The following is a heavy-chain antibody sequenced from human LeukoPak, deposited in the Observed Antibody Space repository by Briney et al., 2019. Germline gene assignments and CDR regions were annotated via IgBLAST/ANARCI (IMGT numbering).Heavy chain of an antibody. CDR2: IYHSGST. Sequence: SETLSLTCTVSGDSISSYYWSWIRQPPGKGLEWIGSIYHSGSTYYNPSLKSRVTISVDTSKNQFSLKLSSVTAADTAVYYCARDHHSSGWYDWFDPWGQGTLVTVSS. CDR3: ARDHHSSGWYDWFDP. D-gene: IGHD6-19*01. J-gene: IGHJ5*02. V-gene: IGHV4-38-2*02. CDR1: GDSISSYY.